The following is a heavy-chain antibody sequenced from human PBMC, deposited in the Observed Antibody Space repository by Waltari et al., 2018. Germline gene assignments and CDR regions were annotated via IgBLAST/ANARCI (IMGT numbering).Heavy chain of an antibody. V-gene: IGHV4-4*07. CDR2: TSPTGGT. CDR1: HGSISGYY. J-gene: IGHJ4*02. CDR3: ARHWNHDILADSFDL. D-gene: IGHD3-9*01. Sequence: QVQLQESGPGLVKPSETLSLTCTVSHGSISGYYWTWIRQPAGKGLEWIGFTSPTGGTDYNPSLKSRVTMSSDTSKNQVFLHLNSVTAAETAVYYCARHWNHDILADSFDLWGQGTRVTISS.